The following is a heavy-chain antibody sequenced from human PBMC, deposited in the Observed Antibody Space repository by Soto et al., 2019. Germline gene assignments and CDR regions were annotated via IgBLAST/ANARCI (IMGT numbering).Heavy chain of an antibody. CDR1: GYTFTGYY. D-gene: IGHD1-26*01. Sequence: ASVKVSCEASGYTFTGYYMHWVRQAPGQGLEWMGWINPNSGGTNYAQKFQGWVTMTRDTSISTAYMELSRLRSDDTAVYYCARARIVGATDAFDIWGQGTMVTVSS. CDR3: ARARIVGATDAFDI. CDR2: INPNSGGT. V-gene: IGHV1-2*04. J-gene: IGHJ3*02.